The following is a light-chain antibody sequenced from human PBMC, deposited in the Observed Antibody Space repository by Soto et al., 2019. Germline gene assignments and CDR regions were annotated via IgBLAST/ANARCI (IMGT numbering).Light chain of an antibody. J-gene: IGKJ5*01. Sequence: ELVLTQSPGTLSLSPGDRASLSCRASQTVSSSSLAWYQQKPGQPPRLLIYGAFSRAAGIPDRFSGGGSGTDFTLTISRLEPEDFAVYYCQHYNSWPPVTFGQGTRLEIK. CDR3: QHYNSWPPVT. V-gene: IGKV3-20*01. CDR1: QTVSSSS. CDR2: GAF.